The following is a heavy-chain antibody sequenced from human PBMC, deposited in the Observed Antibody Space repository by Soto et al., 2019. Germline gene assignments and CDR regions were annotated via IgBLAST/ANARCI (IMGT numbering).Heavy chain of an antibody. CDR1: GFTFSSYS. CDR2: ISSSSSTI. Sequence: EVQLEESGGGLVQPGGSLRLSCAASGFTFSSYSMNWVRQAPGKGLEWVSYISSSSSTIYYADSVKGRFTISRDNAKNSLYLQMNSLRAEDTAVYYCARTEVVPAAEWDYWGQGTLVTVSS. J-gene: IGHJ4*02. D-gene: IGHD2-2*01. CDR3: ARTEVVPAAEWDY. V-gene: IGHV3-48*01.